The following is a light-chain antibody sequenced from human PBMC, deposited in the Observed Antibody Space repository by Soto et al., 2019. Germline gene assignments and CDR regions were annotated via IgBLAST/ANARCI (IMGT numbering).Light chain of an antibody. CDR2: KAS. CDR1: QTIDSW. V-gene: IGKV1-5*03. J-gene: IGKJ1*01. Sequence: DIQMTQSPSTLSASVGDRVTITCRASQTIDSWLAWYQQRPGKPPNLLIYKASTLASGVPSRFSGSGSGTEFTLTINSLQPDEFATYYCQQYHIYSGTFGQGTKVEIK. CDR3: QQYHIYSGT.